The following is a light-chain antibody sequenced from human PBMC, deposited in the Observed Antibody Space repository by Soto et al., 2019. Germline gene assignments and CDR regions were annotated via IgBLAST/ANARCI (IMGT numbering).Light chain of an antibody. CDR3: QQRFT. J-gene: IGKJ4*02. Sequence: EIVLTQSPATLSLSPGERATLSCRASQSVSSYLAWYKQKPGQAPRLLIYDASNRATGIPGRFSGSGSGTHVTLTIRSLEPEDFAVYYCQQRFTFGGGTKVEIK. CDR2: DAS. V-gene: IGKV3-11*01. CDR1: QSVSSY.